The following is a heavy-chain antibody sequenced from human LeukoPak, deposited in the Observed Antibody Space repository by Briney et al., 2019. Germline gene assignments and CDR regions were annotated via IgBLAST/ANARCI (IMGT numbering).Heavy chain of an antibody. CDR3: VRLWLRWGIDY. CDR2: GYYAGSGS. D-gene: IGHD5-12*01. J-gene: IGHJ4*02. V-gene: IGHV4-39*01. CDR1: GASTNTDSYF. Sequence: AETLSLTCDVSGASTNTDSYFWGWIRQPPGKGLEWVGGGYYAGSGSHYNPSLKSRVTISVDTSRNRYSLKPHSVTTADTAVYYCVRLWLRWGIDYWGQGSLVTVSS.